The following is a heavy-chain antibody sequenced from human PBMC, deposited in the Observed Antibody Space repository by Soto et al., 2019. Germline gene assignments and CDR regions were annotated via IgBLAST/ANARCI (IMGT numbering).Heavy chain of an antibody. CDR3: ARFVAAAGAWWFDP. CDR1: GFSFNTFS. V-gene: IGHV3-48*02. CDR2: ISSTSSTI. J-gene: IGHJ5*02. Sequence: GGSLRLSCAASGFSFNTFSMNWVRQAPGRGLEWVSYISSTSSTIYYADSVRGRFTISRDNAKNLLSLQMDSLTDEDTAVYYCARFVAAAGAWWFDPWGPGTLVTVSS. D-gene: IGHD6-13*01.